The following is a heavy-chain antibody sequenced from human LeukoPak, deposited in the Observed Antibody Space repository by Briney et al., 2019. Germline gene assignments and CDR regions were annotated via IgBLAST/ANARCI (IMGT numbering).Heavy chain of an antibody. Sequence: GGSLRLSCAASGFTFSSYAMGWVRQTPGKGLEWVSTIPDGSSNTYYADSVKGRFTISRDNSKNTLYLQMNSLRAEDTAVYYCAKVPSSGYSGYDSAASFAYWGQGTLVTVSS. CDR3: AKVPSSGYSGYDSAASFAY. J-gene: IGHJ4*02. V-gene: IGHV3-23*01. CDR2: IPDGSSNT. D-gene: IGHD5-12*01. CDR1: GFTFSSYA.